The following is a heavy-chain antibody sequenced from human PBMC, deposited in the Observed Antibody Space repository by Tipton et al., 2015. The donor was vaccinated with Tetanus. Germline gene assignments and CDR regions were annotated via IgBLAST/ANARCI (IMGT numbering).Heavy chain of an antibody. CDR2: ISSSSSTI. CDR3: ARDGCYYYDSSGYYGFDY. J-gene: IGHJ4*02. CDR1: GFTFSSYS. V-gene: IGHV3-48*02. D-gene: IGHD3-22*01. Sequence: GSLRLSCAASGFTFSSYSMNWVRQAPGKGLEWVSYISSSSSTIYYADSVKGRFTISRDNAKNSLYLQMNSLRDEDTAVYYCARDGCYYYDSSGYYGFDYWGQGTLVTVSS.